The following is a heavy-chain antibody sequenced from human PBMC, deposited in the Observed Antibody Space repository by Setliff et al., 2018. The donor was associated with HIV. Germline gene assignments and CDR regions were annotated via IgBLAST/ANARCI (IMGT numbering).Heavy chain of an antibody. D-gene: IGHD1-1*01. CDR3: AKAGPPAHNSLDY. V-gene: IGHV3-23*01. J-gene: IGHJ4*02. CDR2: INSDGSST. CDR1: GFTFSSYA. Sequence: PGGSLRLSCAASGFTFSSYAMSWVRQAPGKGLEWVSAINSDGSSTDYADSVKGRFTISRDNSKNTLYLQMNSLRAEDTAVYYCAKAGPPAHNSLDYWGQGTLVTVSS.